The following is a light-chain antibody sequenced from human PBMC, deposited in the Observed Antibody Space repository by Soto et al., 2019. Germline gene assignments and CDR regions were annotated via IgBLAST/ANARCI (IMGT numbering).Light chain of an antibody. V-gene: IGLV2-11*01. J-gene: IGLJ3*02. Sequence: QSALTQPRSVSGSPGQSVTISCTGTSSDIGGYNYVSWYQQYPGKAPKLMIHDVSKRPSGVPDRFSGSKSGNTATLTISGLQAEDEADYTCCSFAGSYTMVFGGGTKLTVL. CDR3: CSFAGSYTMV. CDR2: DVS. CDR1: SSDIGGYNY.